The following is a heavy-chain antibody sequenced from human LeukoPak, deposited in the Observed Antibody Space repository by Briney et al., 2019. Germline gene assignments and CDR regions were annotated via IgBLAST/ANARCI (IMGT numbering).Heavy chain of an antibody. V-gene: IGHV4-61*08. J-gene: IGHJ6*03. CDR2: IHYSGST. CDR3: ARTTEGYCRGRSCYSYYYYMDV. D-gene: IGHD2-15*01. CDR1: GGSISTNAYY. Sequence: SETLSLTCTVSGGSISTNAYYWSWIRQPPGKGLEWIGYIHYSGSTNYNPSLKSRVTISVDTSKNQFSLKLSSVTAADTAVYYCARTTEGYCRGRSCYSYYYYMDVWGKGTTVTVSS.